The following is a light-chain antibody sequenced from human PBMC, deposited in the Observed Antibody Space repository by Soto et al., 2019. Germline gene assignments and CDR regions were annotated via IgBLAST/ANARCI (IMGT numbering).Light chain of an antibody. V-gene: IGKV3-11*01. J-gene: IGKJ2*01. CDR1: QSVNNY. CDR2: DAS. Sequence: EIVLTQSPATLSLSPGERSTLSCRASQSVNNYLAWYQQTPGQAPRLLIYDASIRATGVRARFSGSGSGADCTLTISSLEPEDSAVYYCQQRHLCIRPFGQGTKREIK. CDR3: QQRHLCIRP.